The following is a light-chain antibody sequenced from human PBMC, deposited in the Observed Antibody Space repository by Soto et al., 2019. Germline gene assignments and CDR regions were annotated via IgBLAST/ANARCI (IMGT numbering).Light chain of an antibody. J-gene: IGKJ1*01. CDR1: QSISSW. CDR2: DAS. CDR3: QQYNSYAWT. V-gene: IGKV1-5*01. Sequence: DIQMTQSPSTLSASVGDRVTITCRASQSISSWLAWYQQKPGKAPKLLIYDASSLESGVPSRFSGSGSGKEFTLTLSSLQPDDFATYYCQQYNSYAWTFGQGIKVEIK.